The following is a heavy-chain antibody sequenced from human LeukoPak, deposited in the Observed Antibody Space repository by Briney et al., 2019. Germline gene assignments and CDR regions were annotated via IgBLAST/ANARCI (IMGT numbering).Heavy chain of an antibody. D-gene: IGHD2-2*01. V-gene: IGHV1-2*02. Sequence: GASVKVSCKASGYTFTGYYMHWVRPAPGQGLEWMGWINPNSGGTNYAQKFQGRVTMTRDTSISTAYMELSRLRSDDTAVYYCARAVLGYCSSTSCPRAPRRFDYWGQGTLVTVSS. CDR1: GYTFTGYY. CDR3: ARAVLGYCSSTSCPRAPRRFDY. CDR2: INPNSGGT. J-gene: IGHJ4*02.